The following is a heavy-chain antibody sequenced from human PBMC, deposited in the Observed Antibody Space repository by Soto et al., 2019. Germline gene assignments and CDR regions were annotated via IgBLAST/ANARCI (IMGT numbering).Heavy chain of an antibody. CDR3: ARALPDIVVVPAAIPPEEWFDP. CDR2: INPSGGST. CDR1: GYTFTSYY. V-gene: IGHV1-46*01. Sequence: ASVKVSCKASGYTFTSYYMHWVRQAPGQGLEWMGIINPSGGSTSYAQKFQGRVTMTRDTSTSTVYMELSSLRSEDTTVYYCARALPDIVVVPAAIPPEEWFDPWGQGTPVTVSS. D-gene: IGHD2-2*01. J-gene: IGHJ5*02.